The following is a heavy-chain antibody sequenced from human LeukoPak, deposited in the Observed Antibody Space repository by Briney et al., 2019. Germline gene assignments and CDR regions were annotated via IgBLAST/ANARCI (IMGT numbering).Heavy chain of an antibody. D-gene: IGHD6-13*01. CDR3: VKHVGSRWSNNRFDP. CDR2: VSRFGGTT. Sequence: GGSPRLSCAASGFTFDSYAMSWVRQAPGKGLEWVSAVSRFGGTTYYADSAKGQFTISRDNSNNTVYLQMNSLRVGDTALYYCVKHVGSRWSNNRFDPWGQGTLVTVS. V-gene: IGHV3-23*01. CDR1: GFTFDSYA. J-gene: IGHJ5*02.